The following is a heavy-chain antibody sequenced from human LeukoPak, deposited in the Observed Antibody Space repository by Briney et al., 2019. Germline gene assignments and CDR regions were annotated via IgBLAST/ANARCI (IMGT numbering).Heavy chain of an antibody. D-gene: IGHD3-22*01. CDR1: GFTFSSYD. CDR3: ARGNPYYYDSSGYYYALPLYYGMDV. J-gene: IGHJ6*02. Sequence: GGSLRLSCAASGFTFSSYDMHWVRQATGKGLEWVSGIGSAGDTYYPGSVKGRFTISREDAKNSFYLQMNSLRAGDTAVYYCARGNPYYYDSSGYYYALPLYYGMDVWGQGTTVTVSS. V-gene: IGHV3-13*01. CDR2: IGSAGDT.